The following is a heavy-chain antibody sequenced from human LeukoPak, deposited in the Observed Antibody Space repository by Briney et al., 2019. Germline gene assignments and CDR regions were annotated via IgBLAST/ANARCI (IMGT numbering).Heavy chain of an antibody. CDR2: ISYTGGET. J-gene: IGHJ3*02. D-gene: IGHD6-13*01. CDR3: ARQPAATAAFDI. CDR1: GGSINLYY. V-gene: IGHV4-59*08. Sequence: PSETLSLTCTVSGGSINLYYWSWIRQPPGKGLEWIGYISYTGGETNYNPSLRSRLTISVDTSKNQFSLMLTSVTAADTAVYYCARQPAATAAFDIWAQGTMVTVSS.